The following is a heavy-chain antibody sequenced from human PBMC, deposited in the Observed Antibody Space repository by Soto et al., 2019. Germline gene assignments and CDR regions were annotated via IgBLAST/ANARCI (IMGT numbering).Heavy chain of an antibody. Sequence: GASLKVACKSSGSTFTSYGISWVRHSPGQGLEWMGWISAYNGNTNYAQKLQGRVTMTTDTSTSTAYMELRSLGSDDTAVYYCARCITMVRGVPLWFDPWGQGTLVTVSS. CDR1: GSTFTSYG. CDR2: ISAYNGNT. D-gene: IGHD3-10*01. CDR3: ARCITMVRGVPLWFDP. J-gene: IGHJ5*02. V-gene: IGHV1-18*01.